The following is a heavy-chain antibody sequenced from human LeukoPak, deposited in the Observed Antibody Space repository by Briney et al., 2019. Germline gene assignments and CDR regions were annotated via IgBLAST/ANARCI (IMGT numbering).Heavy chain of an antibody. CDR3: ARDGSGNYYGMDV. Sequence: GGSLRLSCAASGFTVSTNYMSWVRQAPGKGLEWVSIIYSAGTTYYADSVKGRFTISRDNFKNTLYLQMNSLRAEDTAVYYCARDGSGNYYGMDVWGQGTTVTVFS. D-gene: IGHD3-10*01. J-gene: IGHJ6*02. CDR1: GFTVSTNY. V-gene: IGHV3-53*01. CDR2: IYSAGTT.